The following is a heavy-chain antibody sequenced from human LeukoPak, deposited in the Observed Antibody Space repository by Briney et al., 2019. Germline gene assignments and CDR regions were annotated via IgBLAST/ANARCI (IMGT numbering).Heavy chain of an antibody. D-gene: IGHD5-18*01. CDR3: ARVAHPVGNSYSLYYYMDV. Sequence: GASVKVSCKASGYTFKTYGISWVRQAPGQGLEWMGWIRVYDGNTHHAQKFQGRVTMTTDTSTSTAYMEVRSLRSDDTAVYYCARVAHPVGNSYSLYYYMDVWGKGTTVTISS. J-gene: IGHJ6*03. CDR1: GYTFKTYG. V-gene: IGHV1-18*01. CDR2: IRVYDGNT.